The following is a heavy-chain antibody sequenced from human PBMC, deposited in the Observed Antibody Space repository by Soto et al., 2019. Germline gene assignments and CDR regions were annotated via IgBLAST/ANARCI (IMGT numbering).Heavy chain of an antibody. Sequence: GGSLRLSCTTSGFTFSSYAMNWVRQAPGKGLEWVSAVSGSGGSTFYADSVKGRFTISRDNSKNTLYLQMNSLTPEDTAVYYCAKDPDSSWYPANYFDPWGQGTLVTVSS. V-gene: IGHV3-23*01. J-gene: IGHJ5*02. CDR3: AKDPDSSWYPANYFDP. CDR2: VSGSGGST. CDR1: GFTFSSYA. D-gene: IGHD6-13*01.